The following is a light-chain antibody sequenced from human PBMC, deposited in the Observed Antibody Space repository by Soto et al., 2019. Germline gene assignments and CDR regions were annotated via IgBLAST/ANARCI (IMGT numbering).Light chain of an antibody. Sequence: IQLTQSPSSLSASVGDRVTITCRASQGVNSYLAWYQQKPGKAPYLLIYAASTLQSGVPSRFSGSVSGTDFTLTISSLQPEDFAVYYCQQLSTYPITFGQGTRLEIK. CDR3: QQLSTYPIT. J-gene: IGKJ5*01. V-gene: IGKV1-9*01. CDR2: AAS. CDR1: QGVNSY.